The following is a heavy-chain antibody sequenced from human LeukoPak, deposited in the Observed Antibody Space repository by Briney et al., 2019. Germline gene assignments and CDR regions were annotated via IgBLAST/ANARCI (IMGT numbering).Heavy chain of an antibody. CDR1: GFTVSSNY. CDR2: IYSGGTT. Sequence: PGGSLRLSCAASGFTVSSNYMSWVRQAPGEGLEWVSLIYSGGTTYYADSVKGRFTISRDNSKNTLYLQTNSLRAEDTAVYYCARGKDYYYGMDVWGQGTTVTVSS. CDR3: ARGKDYYYGMDV. J-gene: IGHJ6*02. V-gene: IGHV3-53*01.